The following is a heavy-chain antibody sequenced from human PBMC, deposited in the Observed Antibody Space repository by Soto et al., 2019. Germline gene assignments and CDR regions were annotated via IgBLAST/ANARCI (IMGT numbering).Heavy chain of an antibody. D-gene: IGHD2-8*01. V-gene: IGHV3-23*01. CDR2: VTGSGSHT. CDR3: ARDQWDY. J-gene: IGHJ4*02. Sequence: GGSLRLSCAASGFTFSSYGMHWVRQAPGQGLEWVSAVTGSGSHTYYADSVKGRFTISRDNSKNTLYLQMSSLRAEDTAVYYCARDQWDYWSQGTLVTVSS. CDR1: GFTFSSYG.